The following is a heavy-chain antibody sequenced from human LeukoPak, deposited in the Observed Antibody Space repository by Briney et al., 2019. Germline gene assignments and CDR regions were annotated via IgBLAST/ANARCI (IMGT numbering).Heavy chain of an antibody. J-gene: IGHJ3*01. CDR2: VHHSGIT. D-gene: IGHD3-22*01. CDR1: GGFISSGGYY. CDR3: ARNPPNYYDSSGRMGSFDV. V-gene: IGHV4-39*01. Sequence: SETLSLTCVVSGGFISSGGYYWGWIRHPPEKGLEWIGSVHHSGITYYNTSLKSRVTISVDKSKNQFSLELTSVTAADTAVYYCARNPPNYYDSSGRMGSFDVWGQGTMVTVSS.